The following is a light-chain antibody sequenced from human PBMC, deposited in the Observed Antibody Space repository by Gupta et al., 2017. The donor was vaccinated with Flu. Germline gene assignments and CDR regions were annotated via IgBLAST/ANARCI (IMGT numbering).Light chain of an antibody. CDR2: KDS. CDR3: QSADSSGTYVV. V-gene: IGLV3-25*03. CDR1: ALPKQY. J-gene: IGLJ2*01. Sequence: QTARITCSGDALPKQYAYWYQQKPGQAPVLLIYKDSERPSGIPERFSGSSSGTTVTLTISGVQAEDEADYYCQSADSSGTYVVFGGGTKLTVL.